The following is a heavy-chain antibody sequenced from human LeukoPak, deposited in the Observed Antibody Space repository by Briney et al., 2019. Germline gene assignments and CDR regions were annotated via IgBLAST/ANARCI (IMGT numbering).Heavy chain of an antibody. CDR3: ARQSEDPHYYDSSGYYWPFDY. Sequence: SETLSLTCTVSGGSISTSSYYWGWIRQPPGRGLVWIGSIYYSGSTYYNPSLKSRVTISVDTSKNQFSLKLSSVTAADTAVYYCARQSEDPHYYDSSGYYWPFDYWGQGTLVTVSS. V-gene: IGHV4-39*01. CDR2: IYYSGST. J-gene: IGHJ4*02. D-gene: IGHD3-22*01. CDR1: GGSISTSSYY.